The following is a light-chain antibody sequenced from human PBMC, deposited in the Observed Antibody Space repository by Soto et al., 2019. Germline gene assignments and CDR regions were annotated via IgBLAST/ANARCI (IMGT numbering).Light chain of an antibody. Sequence: DIQMTQSPSSLSASVGDRVTITCRASQGISNYLAWYQQKPGKVPKLLIYAASTLQSGVPSRFSGSGSGTDFTLTISSLQPEEVATYYCQKYNSALFTFGPGTTVDIK. J-gene: IGKJ3*01. CDR3: QKYNSALFT. CDR2: AAS. V-gene: IGKV1-27*01. CDR1: QGISNY.